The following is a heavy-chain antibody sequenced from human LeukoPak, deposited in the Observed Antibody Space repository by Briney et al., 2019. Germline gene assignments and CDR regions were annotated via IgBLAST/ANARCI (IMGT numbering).Heavy chain of an antibody. J-gene: IGHJ4*02. Sequence: NPSETLSLTCTVSGGSISSYYWGWIRQPPGKGLEWIGYIYYSGSTNYNPSLKSRVTISVDTSKKQVSLKVSSVTAADTAVYYCARVPGVLSSIDNWGQGTLVTVSS. CDR1: GGSISSYY. V-gene: IGHV4-59*01. D-gene: IGHD7-27*01. CDR3: ARVPGVLSSIDN. CDR2: IYYSGST.